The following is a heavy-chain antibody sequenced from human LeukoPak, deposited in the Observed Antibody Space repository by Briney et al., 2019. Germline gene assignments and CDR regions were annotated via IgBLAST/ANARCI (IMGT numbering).Heavy chain of an antibody. J-gene: IGHJ4*02. Sequence: GGSLRLSCAASGFTFTSYALSWVRQAPGKGLEWVSTISGSGGSTYYADSAKGRFTVSRDNSKNTLYLQMNSLRDEDSALYYCAKGFGSSGRYYFDYWGQGTLVTVSA. V-gene: IGHV3-23*01. CDR3: AKGFGSSGRYYFDY. D-gene: IGHD6-19*01. CDR1: GFTFTSYA. CDR2: ISGSGGST.